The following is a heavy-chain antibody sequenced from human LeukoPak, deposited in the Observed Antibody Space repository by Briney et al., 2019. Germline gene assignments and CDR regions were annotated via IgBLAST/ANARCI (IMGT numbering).Heavy chain of an antibody. V-gene: IGHV1-2*02. D-gene: IGHD3-10*01. J-gene: IGHJ4*02. CDR2: INPNNCDK. CDR3: ARVLDY. CDR1: GYTFTGYY. Sequence: SVTVSCPASGYTFTGYYLHWVRQAPGQGIEWMGWINPNNCDKNNEQKFQGRVTMTRDTSISTAYMELSRLRSDDTAVYYCARVLDYWGQGTLVTVSS.